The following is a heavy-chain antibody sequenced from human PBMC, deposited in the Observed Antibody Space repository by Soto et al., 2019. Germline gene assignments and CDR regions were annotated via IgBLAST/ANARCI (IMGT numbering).Heavy chain of an antibody. J-gene: IGHJ5*02. CDR3: AKVVRGLRLGELSWFDP. CDR2: ISGSGGAA. CDR1: GFTFRTDA. D-gene: IGHD3-16*02. Sequence: EMQLLESGGGLVQPGGSLRLSCAASGFTFRTDAMTWVRQAPGKGLEWVSGISGSGGAAYYADSVKGRFTISRDNSKNTLYLQMNSVRVEDTAVYYCAKVVRGLRLGELSWFDPWGQGTLVTVSS. V-gene: IGHV3-23*01.